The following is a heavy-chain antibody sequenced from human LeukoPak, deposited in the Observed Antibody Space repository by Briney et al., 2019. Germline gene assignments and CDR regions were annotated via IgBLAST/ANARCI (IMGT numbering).Heavy chain of an antibody. Sequence: GGSLRLSCAASGFIFSNYWMHWVRQAPGKGLVWVSRISKDGSFASYADSVKGRFTISRDNAKNTLYLQINNLRAEDTAVYYCAREGSGYDPFDYWGQGTLVTVSS. CDR3: AREGSGYDPFDY. CDR1: GFIFSNYW. J-gene: IGHJ4*02. V-gene: IGHV3-74*01. D-gene: IGHD5-12*01. CDR2: ISKDGSFA.